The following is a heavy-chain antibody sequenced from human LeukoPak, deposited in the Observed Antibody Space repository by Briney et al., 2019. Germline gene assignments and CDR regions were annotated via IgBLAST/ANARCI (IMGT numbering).Heavy chain of an antibody. Sequence: GGSLRLSCTASGFSFSGHWMHWVRQAPGKGLVWVSRINSDGRSTNYADSVKGRFTISRDNAKNTVYLQMNSLRAEDTAVYYCAKGEEGYWGQGTLVTVSS. V-gene: IGHV3-74*01. CDR2: INSDGRST. D-gene: IGHD3-16*01. CDR3: AKGEEGY. CDR1: GFSFSGHW. J-gene: IGHJ4*02.